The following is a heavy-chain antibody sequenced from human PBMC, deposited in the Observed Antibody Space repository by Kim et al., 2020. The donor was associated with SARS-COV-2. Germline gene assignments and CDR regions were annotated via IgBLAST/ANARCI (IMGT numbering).Heavy chain of an antibody. CDR1: GGSFSGYY. CDR3: ARGPPPTVTWYYYYGMDV. CDR2: INHSGST. Sequence: SETLSLTCAVYGGSFSGYYWSWIRQPPGKGLEWIGEINHSGSTNYNPSLKSRVTISVDTSKNQFSLKLSSVTAADTAVYYCARGPPPTVTWYYYYGMDVWGQGTTVTVSS. V-gene: IGHV4-34*01. D-gene: IGHD4-17*01. J-gene: IGHJ6*02.